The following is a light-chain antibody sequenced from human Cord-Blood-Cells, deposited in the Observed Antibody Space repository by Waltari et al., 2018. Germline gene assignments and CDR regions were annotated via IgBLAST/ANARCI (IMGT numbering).Light chain of an antibody. CDR2: DVS. CDR3: CSYAGSYTLV. J-gene: IGLJ2*01. V-gene: IGLV2-11*01. CDR1: SSDVGGYNY. Sequence: QSALTQPRSVSGSPGQSVTISCTGTSSDVGGYNYVSWYQQHPGKAPKLMIYDVSKRPSGGPDRFSGPKSGNPASLTISGLQAEDEADYYCCSYAGSYTLVFGGGTKLTVL.